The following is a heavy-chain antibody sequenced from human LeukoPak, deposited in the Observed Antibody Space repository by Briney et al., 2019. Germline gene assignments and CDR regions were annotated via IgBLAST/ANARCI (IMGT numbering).Heavy chain of an antibody. CDR1: DGSINSYY. V-gene: IGHV4-59*12. CDR2: IYYNGNT. CDR3: ARGWWFDP. Sequence: SETLSLTCSVSDGSINSYYWNWIRRPPGKGLEWIGYIYYNGNTNYSPSLKSRVTISVDTSKNQFSLKLSSVTAADTAVYYCARGWWFDPWGQGTLVTVSS. J-gene: IGHJ5*02. D-gene: IGHD6-13*01.